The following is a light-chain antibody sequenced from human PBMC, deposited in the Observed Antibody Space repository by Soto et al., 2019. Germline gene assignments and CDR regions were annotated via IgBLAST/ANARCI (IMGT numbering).Light chain of an antibody. CDR1: ESVNSW. J-gene: IGKJ1*01. V-gene: IGKV1-5*03. CDR3: QQYRSYWT. CDR2: KTS. Sequence: DIRMTQSPSTLSASIGDRFTITCRASESVNSWVAWFQQKPGKAPKLLIYKTSILERGVPSRFSGSGSGTEFTLSITRLQPDDFATYYCQQYRSYWTFGQGTKVDIK.